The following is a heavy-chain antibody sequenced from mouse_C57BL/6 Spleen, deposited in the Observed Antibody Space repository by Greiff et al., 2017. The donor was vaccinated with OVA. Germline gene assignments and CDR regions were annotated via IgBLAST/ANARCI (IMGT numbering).Heavy chain of an antibody. CDR1: GYAFTNYL. V-gene: IGHV1-54*01. J-gene: IGHJ2*01. D-gene: IGHD3-3*01. Sequence: VQLQQSGAELVRPGTSVKVSCKASGYAFTNYLIEWVKQRPGQGLEWIGVINPGSGGTNYNEKFKGKATLTADKSSSTAYMQLSSLTSEDSAVYFCARGHGIGYYFDYWGQGTTLTVSS. CDR3: ARGHGIGYYFDY. CDR2: INPGSGGT.